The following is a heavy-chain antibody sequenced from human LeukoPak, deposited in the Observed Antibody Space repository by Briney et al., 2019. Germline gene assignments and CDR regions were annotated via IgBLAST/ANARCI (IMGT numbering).Heavy chain of an antibody. D-gene: IGHD1-14*01. CDR1: GFTFSSYA. CDR3: ATEGRESAWYYFDY. V-gene: IGHV3-23*01. CDR2: IRSSGGST. Sequence: GGSLRLSCAASGFTFSSYAMSWVRQAPGKGLEWVSGIRSSGGSTYYSDSVKGRFTISRDNSKNTLYLQMNSLRAEDTAVDYCATEGRESAWYYFDYLSQGTMVTVSS. J-gene: IGHJ4*02.